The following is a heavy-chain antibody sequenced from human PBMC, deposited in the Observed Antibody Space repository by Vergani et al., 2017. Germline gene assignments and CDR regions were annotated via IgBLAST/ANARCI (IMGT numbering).Heavy chain of an antibody. J-gene: IGHJ4*02. D-gene: IGHD3-9*01. V-gene: IGHV1-46*03. Sequence: QVQLVESGGGVVQPGGSLRLSCGASGFTFSNYGMHWVRQAPEQGLEWVGVISPDGFSTFYAQKFQGRVTITRDTSTSTVYVEVTSLRSDDTAVYYCAREPPLTGFFDYWGQGTLVTVSS. CDR2: ISPDGFST. CDR1: GFTFSNYG. CDR3: AREPPLTGFFDY.